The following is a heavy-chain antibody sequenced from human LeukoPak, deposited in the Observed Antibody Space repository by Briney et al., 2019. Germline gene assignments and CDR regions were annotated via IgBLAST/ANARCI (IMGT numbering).Heavy chain of an antibody. CDR3: ARHGERGYSYGHDY. CDR1: GGSISNSYYY. D-gene: IGHD5-18*01. V-gene: IGHV4-39*01. CDR2: IYYSGTT. J-gene: IGHJ4*02. Sequence: SETLSLTCTVSGGSISNSYYYWGWTRQPPGEALEWIGSIYYSGTTYYKPSLKSRVTISVDTSKNQFSLRLSSVTVADTAVYYCARHGERGYSYGHDYWGQGTLVTGSS.